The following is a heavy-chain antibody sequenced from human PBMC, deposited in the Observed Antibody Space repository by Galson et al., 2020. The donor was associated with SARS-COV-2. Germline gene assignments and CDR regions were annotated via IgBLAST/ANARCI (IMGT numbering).Heavy chain of an antibody. CDR2: TYYRSMWYN. CDR3: ARSPFRIDDAFDI. J-gene: IGHJ3*02. CDR1: GDSVSSNSDA. V-gene: IGHV6-1*01. Sequence: SQTLSLTCAISGDSVSSNSDAWNWIRQSPSRGLEWLGRTYYRSMWYNDYAVSMKSRITINPDTSKNQFSLQLNSVTPEDTAVYYCARSPFRIDDAFDIWGQGTMVTVSS.